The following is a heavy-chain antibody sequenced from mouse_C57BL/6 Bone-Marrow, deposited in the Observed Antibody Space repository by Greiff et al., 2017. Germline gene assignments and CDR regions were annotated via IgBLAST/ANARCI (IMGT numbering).Heavy chain of an antibody. V-gene: IGHV1-63*01. J-gene: IGHJ1*03. CDR3: ARRPDGDWYFDV. CDR2: IYPGGGYT. Sequence: VQLQQSGAELVRPGTSVKMSCKASGYTFTHYWIGWAKQRPGHGLEWIGDIYPGGGYTNYNEKFKGKATLTADKSSSTAYMQFSSLTSEDSAIYYCARRPDGDWYFDVWGTGTTVTVSS. CDR1: GYTFTHYW.